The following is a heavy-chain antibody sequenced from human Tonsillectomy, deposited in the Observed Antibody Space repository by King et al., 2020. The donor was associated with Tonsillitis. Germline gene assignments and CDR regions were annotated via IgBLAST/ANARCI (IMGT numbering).Heavy chain of an antibody. CDR3: ARGLQAAIAGFDY. D-gene: IGHD2-2*01. V-gene: IGHV3-21*01. CDR1: GFTFSSYS. Sequence: VQLVESGGGLVKPGGSLRLSCAASGFTFSSYSMNWVRQAPGKGLEWVSSISYSSSYIYSADSVKGRFTISRDNAKNSLYLQMNSLRAEDTAVYYCARGLQAAIAGFDYWGQGTLVTVSS. J-gene: IGHJ4*02. CDR2: ISYSSSYI.